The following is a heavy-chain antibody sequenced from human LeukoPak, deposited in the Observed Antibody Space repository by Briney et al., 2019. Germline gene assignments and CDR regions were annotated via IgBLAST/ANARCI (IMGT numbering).Heavy chain of an antibody. CDR2: IYYSGST. V-gene: IGHV4-61*01. J-gene: IGHJ4*02. CDR3: AREGDGSGSYIGY. Sequence: SETLSLTCTVSGGSISSSSYYWSWIRQPPGKGLEWIGYIYYSGSTNYNPSLKSRVTISVDTSKNQFSLKLSSVTAADTAVYYCAREGDGSGSYIGYWGQGTLVTVSS. CDR1: GGSISSSSYY. D-gene: IGHD3-10*01.